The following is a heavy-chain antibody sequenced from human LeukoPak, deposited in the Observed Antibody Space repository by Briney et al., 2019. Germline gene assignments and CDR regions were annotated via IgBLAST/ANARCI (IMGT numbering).Heavy chain of an antibody. D-gene: IGHD6-19*01. J-gene: IGHJ4*02. CDR2: INHSGGT. Sequence: SETLSLTCAVYGGSFSGYYWSWIRQPPGKGLEWIGEINHSGGTNYNPSLKSRVTISVDTSKNQFSLKLSSVTAADTAVYYCARRVVGQWLAIDYWGQGTLVTVSS. CDR1: GGSFSGYY. CDR3: ARRVVGQWLAIDY. V-gene: IGHV4-34*01.